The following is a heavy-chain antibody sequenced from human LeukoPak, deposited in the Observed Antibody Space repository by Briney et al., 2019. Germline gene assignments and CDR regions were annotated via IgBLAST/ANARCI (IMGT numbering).Heavy chain of an antibody. CDR3: ASDPLERDAFDI. V-gene: IGHV4-30-2*01. CDR2: IYHSGST. J-gene: IGHJ3*02. Sequence: SETLSLTCAVSGGSISGGGYSWSWIRQPPGKGLEWIGYIYHSGSTYYNPSLKSRVTISVDRSKNQFSLKLSSVTAADTAVYYCASDPLERDAFDIWGQGTMVTVSS. CDR1: GGSISGGGYS.